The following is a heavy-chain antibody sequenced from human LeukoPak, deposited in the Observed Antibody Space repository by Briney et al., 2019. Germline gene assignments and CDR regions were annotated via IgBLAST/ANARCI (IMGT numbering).Heavy chain of an antibody. Sequence: GGSLRLSCAASGFTFTNYWMSWVRQAPGKGLEWVANIKQDGSEKSYVDSVEGRFTISRDNAKNSLYLQMDSLTAEDTAVYYCAKDQGAYGSSSPDYGSHYYMDVWGKGTTVTVSS. CDR1: GFTFTNYW. V-gene: IGHV3-7*01. J-gene: IGHJ6*03. CDR3: AKDQGAYGSSSPDYGSHYYMDV. CDR2: IKQDGSEK. D-gene: IGHD6-6*01.